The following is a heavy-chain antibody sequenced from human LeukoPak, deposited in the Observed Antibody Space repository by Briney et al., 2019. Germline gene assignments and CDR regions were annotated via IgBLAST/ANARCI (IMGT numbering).Heavy chain of an antibody. V-gene: IGHV1-18*01. CDR3: ARDKGDSSGYYYGY. CDR1: GYSLAKLS. D-gene: IGHD3-22*01. J-gene: IGHJ4*02. CDR2: ISAYNGNT. Sequence: ASVKVSCKVSGYSLAKLSMHWVRQVPGQGLEWMGWISAYNGNTNYAQKLQGRVTMTTDTSTSTAYMELRSLRSDDTAVYYCARDKGDSSGYYYGYWGQGTLVTVSS.